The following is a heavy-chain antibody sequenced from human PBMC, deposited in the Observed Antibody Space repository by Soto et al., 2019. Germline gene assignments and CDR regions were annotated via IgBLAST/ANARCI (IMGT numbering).Heavy chain of an antibody. D-gene: IGHD4-17*01. CDR3: ARGREGLLVTTVTTVYAFDI. V-gene: IGHV4-34*01. CDR1: GGSFSGYY. CDR2: INHSGGT. Sequence: SETLSLTCAVYGGSFSGYYWSWIRQPPGEGLEWIGEINHSGGTNYNPSLKSRVTISVDTSKNQFSLKLSSVTAADTAVYYCARGREGLLVTTVTTVYAFDIWGQGTMVTVSS. J-gene: IGHJ3*02.